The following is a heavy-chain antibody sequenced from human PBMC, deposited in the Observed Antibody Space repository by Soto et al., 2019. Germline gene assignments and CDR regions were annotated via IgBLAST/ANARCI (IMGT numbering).Heavy chain of an antibody. CDR2: ISAYNGNT. J-gene: IGHJ3*02. V-gene: IGHV1-18*01. D-gene: IGHD3-16*02. Sequence: ASVKVSCKSSGYSFTSYGISWVRQAPGQGXEWMGWISAYNGNTNYAQKLQGRVTMTTDTSTSTAYMELRSLRSDDTAVYYCARGTDYVWGSYRHTYGRHLFEIWGQRTMVTVAS. CDR1: GYSFTSYG. CDR3: ARGTDYVWGSYRHTYGRHLFEI.